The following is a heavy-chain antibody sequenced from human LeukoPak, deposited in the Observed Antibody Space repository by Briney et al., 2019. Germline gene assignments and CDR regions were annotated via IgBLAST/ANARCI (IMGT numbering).Heavy chain of an antibody. D-gene: IGHD6-19*01. CDR2: INSDGYCI. CDR3: TRAGYSSGFDS. CDR1: GFTFSGYW. V-gene: IGHV3-74*03. J-gene: IGHJ5*01. Sequence: PGRSLRLSCAASGFTFSGYWMHWVRQAPGKGLVWVSRINSDGYCITYADSVKGRFTISRDNAKNTLYLQMNSLIAEDTAVYFCTRAGYSSGFDSWGQGTLVTVSS.